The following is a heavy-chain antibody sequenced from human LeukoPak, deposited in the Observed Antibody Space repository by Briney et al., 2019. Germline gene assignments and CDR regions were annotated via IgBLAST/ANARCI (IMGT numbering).Heavy chain of an antibody. CDR1: GYSFPSYW. D-gene: IGHD6-13*01. V-gene: IGHV5-51*01. CDR3: ARLMGIAAAWVDP. J-gene: IGHJ5*02. Sequence: GESLKISCKGSGYSFPSYWIGWVRQMPGKGLEWMGIIYPGDSDTIYSPSFQGQVTISADKSISTAYLQWNSLKASDTATYYCARLMGIAAAWVDPWGQGTLVTVSS. CDR2: IYPGDSDT.